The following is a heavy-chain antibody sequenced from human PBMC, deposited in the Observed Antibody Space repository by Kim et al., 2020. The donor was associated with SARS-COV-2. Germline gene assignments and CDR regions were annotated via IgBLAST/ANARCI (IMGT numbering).Heavy chain of an antibody. CDR1: GFTFSSYW. CDR2: INSDGSST. V-gene: IGHV3-74*01. J-gene: IGHJ6*02. CDR3: ARDPDYGDYYYYGMDV. D-gene: IGHD4-17*01. Sequence: GGSLRLSCAASGFTFSSYWMHWVRQAPGKGLVWVSRINSDGSSTSYADSVKGRFTISRDNAKNTLYLQMNSLRAEDTAVYYCARDPDYGDYYYYGMDVWGQGTTVTVSS.